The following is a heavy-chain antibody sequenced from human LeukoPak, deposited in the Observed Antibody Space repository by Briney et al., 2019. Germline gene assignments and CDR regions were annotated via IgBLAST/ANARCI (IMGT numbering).Heavy chain of an antibody. V-gene: IGHV4-34*01. D-gene: IGHD6-6*01. CDR3: ARGVINYSSSYGY. CDR1: GGSFSGYY. J-gene: IGHJ4*02. Sequence: PSETLSLTCAVYGGSFSGYYWSWIRHPPGKGLEWSGEINNSGSNNYGPSLKSRVTISVDTSKNQFSLKLSSVTAADTAVYYCARGVINYSSSYGYWGQGTLVTVSS. CDR2: INNSGSN.